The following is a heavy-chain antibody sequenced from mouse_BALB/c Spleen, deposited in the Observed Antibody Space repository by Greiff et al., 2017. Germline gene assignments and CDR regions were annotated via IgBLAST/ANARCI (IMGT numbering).Heavy chain of an antibody. Sequence: VQLQQSGAELVRSGASVKLSCTASGFNIKDYYMHWVKQRPEQGLEWIGWIDPENGDTEYAPKFQGKATMTADTSSNTAYLQLSSLTSEDTAVYYCNARGNYVDYWGQGTTLTVSS. CDR3: NARGNYVDY. CDR1: GFNIKDYY. CDR2: IDPENGDT. J-gene: IGHJ2*01. V-gene: IGHV14-4*02.